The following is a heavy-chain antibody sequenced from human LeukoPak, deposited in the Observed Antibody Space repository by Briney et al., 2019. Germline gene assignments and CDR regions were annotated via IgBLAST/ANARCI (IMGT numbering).Heavy chain of an antibody. D-gene: IGHD3-3*01. J-gene: IGHJ4*02. CDR1: GFIFSSYN. Sequence: PGGSLRLSCAASGFIFSSYNMNWVRQAPGKGLEWIAYLSSSGSAFSYADSVKGRFTIARDNAKNSVYLEMNSLRADDTAVYYCARSARLMKGVVEVTALDDWGQGTLVTVSS. CDR3: ARSARLMKGVVEVTALDD. V-gene: IGHV3-48*04. CDR2: LSSSGSAF.